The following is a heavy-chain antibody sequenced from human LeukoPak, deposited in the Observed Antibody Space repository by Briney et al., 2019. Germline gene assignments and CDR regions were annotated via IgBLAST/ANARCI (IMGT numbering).Heavy chain of an antibody. Sequence: SETLSLTCTVSGGSISSYYWSWIRQPPGKGLEWIGYIYYSGSTNYNPSLKSRVTISVDTSKNQFSLKLSSVTAADTAVYYCARGANKADYWGQGTLVTVSS. V-gene: IGHV4-59*01. CDR1: GGSISSYY. CDR2: IYYSGST. CDR3: ARGANKADY. J-gene: IGHJ4*02. D-gene: IGHD4/OR15-4a*01.